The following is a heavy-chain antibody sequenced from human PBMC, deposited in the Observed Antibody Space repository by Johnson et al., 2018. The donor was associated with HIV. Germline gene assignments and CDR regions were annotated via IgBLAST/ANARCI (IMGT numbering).Heavy chain of an antibody. V-gene: IGHV3-23*04. CDR3: ARGGRGHDAFDI. Sequence: VQLVESGGGLVQPGGSLRLSCAASGFTFSSYAMSWVRQAPGKGLEWVSAISGSGGSTYYADSVQGRFTISRDNSKNTLYPQMNSLRAGDTAVYYCARGGRGHDAFDIWGQGTMVTVSS. CDR1: GFTFSSYA. J-gene: IGHJ3*02. CDR2: ISGSGGST.